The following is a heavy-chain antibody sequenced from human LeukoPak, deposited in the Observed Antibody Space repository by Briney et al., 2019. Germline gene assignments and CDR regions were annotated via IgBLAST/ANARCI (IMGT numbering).Heavy chain of an antibody. CDR2: INHSGST. Sequence: SETLSLTCAVYGGSFSGYYWSWIRRPPGKGLEWIGEINHSGSTNYNPSLKSRVTISVDTSKNQFSLKLSSVTAADTAVYYCARDLAVAAPNDAFDIWGQGTMVTVSS. V-gene: IGHV4-34*01. CDR3: ARDLAVAAPNDAFDI. CDR1: GGSFSGYY. D-gene: IGHD6-19*01. J-gene: IGHJ3*02.